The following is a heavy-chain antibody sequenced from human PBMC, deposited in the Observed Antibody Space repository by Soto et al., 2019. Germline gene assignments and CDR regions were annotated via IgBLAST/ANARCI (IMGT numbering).Heavy chain of an antibody. J-gene: IGHJ5*02. V-gene: IGHV1-69*04. D-gene: IGHD1-7*01. CDR1: GYTFTSYG. CDR2: IIPNLGIA. CDR3: ASHPGLELHPNWFDP. Sequence: GASVKVSCKASGYTFTSYGISWVRQAPGQGLEWMGRIIPNLGIANYAQKFQGRVTITADKSTSTAYMELSSLRSEDTAVYYCASHPGLELHPNWFDPWGQGTLVTVSS.